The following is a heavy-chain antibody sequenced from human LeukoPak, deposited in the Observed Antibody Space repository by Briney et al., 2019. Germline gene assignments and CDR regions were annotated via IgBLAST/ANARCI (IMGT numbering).Heavy chain of an antibody. V-gene: IGHV3-21*06. CDR1: GFTCSSYS. D-gene: IGHD3-10*01. CDR3: ARDHGIPGSGGYRFDY. J-gene: IGHJ4*01. CDR2: ISSSSSYI. Sequence: PGGSLRLSCAPSGFTCSSYSMNWVRQAPGKGLEWVSSISSSSSYIYYADSVKGRFTISRDYAKNLLYLQMNSLRIEDTAVYYCARDHGIPGSGGYRFDYWGHGTLVTVSS.